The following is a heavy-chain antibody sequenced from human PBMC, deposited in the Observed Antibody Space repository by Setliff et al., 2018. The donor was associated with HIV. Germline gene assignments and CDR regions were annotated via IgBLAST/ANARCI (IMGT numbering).Heavy chain of an antibody. Sequence: SETLSLTCAVFGGSFTDIGGSFTDYYWIWIRQPPGKGLEWIGEINHSGSTHYNPSLKSRVTISVDTSKNQFSLKLSSVTAADTAVYYCARQHSESRDFDYWGQGTLVTVSS. CDR1: GGSFTDIGGSFTDYY. CDR2: INHSGST. CDR3: ARQHSESRDFDY. J-gene: IGHJ4*02. D-gene: IGHD3-22*01. V-gene: IGHV4-34*01.